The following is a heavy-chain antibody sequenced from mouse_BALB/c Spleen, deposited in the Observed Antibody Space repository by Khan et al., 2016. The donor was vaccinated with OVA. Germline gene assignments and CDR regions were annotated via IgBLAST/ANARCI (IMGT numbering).Heavy chain of an antibody. Sequence: EVQLVESGPSLVKPSQTLSLTCSVTGDSITSGYWNWIRKFPGNKLEYMGYIIYTGYTYYNPSLKSRISITRQPSKNQYYLQLSSVTDEDTATYYCARSTYRYAFVYWGQGTLVTVSA. J-gene: IGHJ3*01. CDR2: IIYTGYT. CDR3: ARSTYRYAFVY. V-gene: IGHV3-8*02. D-gene: IGHD2-12*01. CDR1: GDSITSGY.